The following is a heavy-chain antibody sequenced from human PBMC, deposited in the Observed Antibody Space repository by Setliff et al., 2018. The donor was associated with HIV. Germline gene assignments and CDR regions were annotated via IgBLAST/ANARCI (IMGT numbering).Heavy chain of an antibody. CDR2: IIPIFGTA. CDR1: GGTFSSYG. D-gene: IGHD1-26*01. V-gene: IGHV1-69*05. CDR3: ASGGSGSYLPVPDAFDI. Sequence: SVKVSCKTSGGTFSSYGISWVRQAPGQGLEWMGGIIPIFGTANYAQKFQGRVTITTDESTSTAYMELSSLRSEDTAVYYCASGGSGSYLPVPDAFDIWGQGTMVTVSS. J-gene: IGHJ3*02.